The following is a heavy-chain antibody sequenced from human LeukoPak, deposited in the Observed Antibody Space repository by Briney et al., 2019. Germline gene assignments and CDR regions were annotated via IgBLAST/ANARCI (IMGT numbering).Heavy chain of an antibody. CDR3: ARPQVGADAPRGTYYYYMDV. J-gene: IGHJ6*03. CDR1: GGTFSSYA. CDR2: IIPIFGTA. Sequence: WASVKVSCKASGGTFSSYAISWVRQAPGQGLEWMGGIIPIFGTANYAQKFQGRVTITADESTSTAYMELSSLRSEDTAVYYRARPQVGADAPRGTYYYYMDVWGKGTTVTVSS. V-gene: IGHV1-69*13. D-gene: IGHD1-26*01.